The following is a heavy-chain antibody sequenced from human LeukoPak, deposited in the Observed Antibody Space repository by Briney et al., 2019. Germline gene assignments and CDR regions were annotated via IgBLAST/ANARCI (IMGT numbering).Heavy chain of an antibody. J-gene: IGHJ5*02. Sequence: GGSQRLPCAASGFTLSRYGIHWVRQARGRGLEGGADISYDGCNKYYADSVKGRFTISRDNSKNTLYLQMNSLRAEDTAVYYCAKDGGYSSGWYGGWFDAWGQGTLVTVSS. CDR1: GFTLSRYG. CDR3: AKDGGYSSGWYGGWFDA. D-gene: IGHD6-19*01. V-gene: IGHV3-30*18. CDR2: ISYDGCNK.